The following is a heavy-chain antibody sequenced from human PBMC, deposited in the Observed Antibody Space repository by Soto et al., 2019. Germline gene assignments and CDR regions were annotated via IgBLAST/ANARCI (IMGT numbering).Heavy chain of an antibody. CDR3: AADYSSGWYHPYYYYYGMDV. Sequence: RASVKVSCKASGFTFTSSAVQWVRQARGQRLEWIGWIVVGSGNTNYAQKFQERVTITRDMSTSTAYMELSSLRSEDTAVYYCAADYSSGWYHPYYYYYGMDVWGQGTTVTVSS. V-gene: IGHV1-58*01. D-gene: IGHD6-19*01. CDR2: IVVGSGNT. CDR1: GFTFTSSA. J-gene: IGHJ6*02.